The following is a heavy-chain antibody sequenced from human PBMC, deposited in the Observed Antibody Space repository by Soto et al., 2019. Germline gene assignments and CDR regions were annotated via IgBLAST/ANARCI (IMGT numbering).Heavy chain of an antibody. CDR3: AQTTGWPGFDY. CDR2: IYNGEST. J-gene: IGHJ4*02. CDR1: GASISNYY. V-gene: IGHV4-59*01. Sequence: QMQLQESGPGLVKPSETMSLTCTASGASISNYYWNWIRQPPGEGLEWIGHIYNGESTNYNPSLKSRVTISADTSKTQFSLKLGSVTAADTAVYYCAQTTGWPGFDYWGQGILVTVSS. D-gene: IGHD6-19*01.